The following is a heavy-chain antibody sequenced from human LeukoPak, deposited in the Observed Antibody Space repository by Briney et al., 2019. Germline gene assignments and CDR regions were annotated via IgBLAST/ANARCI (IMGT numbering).Heavy chain of an antibody. CDR3: AGGYYDFWSGYYNWFDP. J-gene: IGHJ5*02. CDR1: GGSISSGGYS. CDR2: IYHSGST. V-gene: IGHV4-30-2*01. Sequence: SQTLSLTCAVSGGSISSGGYSWSWIRQPPGKGLGWIGYIYHSGSTYYNPSLKSRVTISVDRSKNQFSLKLSSVTAADTAVYYSAGGYYDFWSGYYNWFDPWGQGTLVTVSS. D-gene: IGHD3-3*01.